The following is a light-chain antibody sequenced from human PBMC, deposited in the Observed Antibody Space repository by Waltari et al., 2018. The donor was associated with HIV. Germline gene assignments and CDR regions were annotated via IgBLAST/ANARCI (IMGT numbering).Light chain of an antibody. CDR1: QRVSSTY. Sequence: IVLTQFPATLPLSPGERVTTSCGASQRVSSTYLAWYQQKPGRAPRLLLYDASSRATGIPDRFSGSGSGTDFTLTISRLEPEDFAVYYCQQYGSSPTFGLGTRLEIK. CDR3: QQYGSSPT. J-gene: IGKJ5*01. V-gene: IGKV3D-20*01. CDR2: DAS.